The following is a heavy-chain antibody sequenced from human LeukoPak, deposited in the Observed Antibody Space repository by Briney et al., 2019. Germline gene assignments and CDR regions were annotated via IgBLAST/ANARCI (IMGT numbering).Heavy chain of an antibody. CDR3: VSGYTSGY. D-gene: IGHD6-19*01. CDR1: GVTLGPYW. J-gene: IGHJ1*01. Sequence: TGGSLRLSCAASGVTLGPYWMAWVRQAPGKGLEWVAAINQDGSGEYYMESVKGRFSVSRDNARNSAYLQLDSLRGEDSAVYYCVSGYTSGYWGQGTQVTVSS. V-gene: IGHV3-7*01. CDR2: INQDGSGE.